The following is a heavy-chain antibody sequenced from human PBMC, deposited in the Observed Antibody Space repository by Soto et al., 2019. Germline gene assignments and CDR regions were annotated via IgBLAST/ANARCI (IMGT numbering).Heavy chain of an antibody. CDR3: AKARAEIAVAGVDY. Sequence: GGSLRLSCAASGFTFSSYGMHWVRQAPGKGLEWVAVISYDGSNKYYADSVKGRFTISRDNSKNTLYLQMNSLRAEDTAVYYCAKARAEIAVAGVDYWGQGTLVTVSS. V-gene: IGHV3-30*18. CDR1: GFTFSSYG. D-gene: IGHD6-19*01. CDR2: ISYDGSNK. J-gene: IGHJ4*02.